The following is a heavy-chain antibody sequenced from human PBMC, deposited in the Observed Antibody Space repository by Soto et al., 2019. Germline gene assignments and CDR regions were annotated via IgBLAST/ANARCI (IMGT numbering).Heavy chain of an antibody. J-gene: IGHJ6*02. V-gene: IGHV3-48*03. CDR3: ARDGRSYGMDV. CDR2: ISSSGSTI. Sequence: EVQLVESGGGLVQPGGSLSLSCAASGFTFSSYEMNWVRQAPGKGLEGVSYISSSGSTIYYADSVKGRFTISRDNAKNSLYLQMNSLRAEDTAVYYCARDGRSYGMDVWGQGTTVTVSS. CDR1: GFTFSSYE. D-gene: IGHD1-26*01.